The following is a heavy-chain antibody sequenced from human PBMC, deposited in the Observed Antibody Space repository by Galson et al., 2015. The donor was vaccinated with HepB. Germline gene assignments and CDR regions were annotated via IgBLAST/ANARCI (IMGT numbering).Heavy chain of an antibody. CDR2: IYPGDSDT. V-gene: IGHV5-51*01. D-gene: IGHD3-10*01. J-gene: IGHJ4*02. CDR3: ARESGSYSPPDY. Sequence: GKGLEWMGIIYPGDSDTRYSPSFQGQVTISADRSISTAYLQWSSLKASDTAMYYCARESGSYSPPDYWGQGTLVTVSS.